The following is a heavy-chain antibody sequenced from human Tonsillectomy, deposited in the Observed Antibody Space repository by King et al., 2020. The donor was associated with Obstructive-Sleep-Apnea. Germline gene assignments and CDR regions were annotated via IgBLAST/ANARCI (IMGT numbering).Heavy chain of an antibody. V-gene: IGHV1-8*01. CDR3: ARSKYRGSQWLAPFRYFEL. D-gene: IGHD6-19*01. Sequence: VQLVESGAEVKKPGASVKVSCKASGYTFTSYDINWVRQATGQGLEWMGWMNPNSGNTGYAQKFQGRVTMTRNTSISTAYMDLSSLRSEDTAVYYFARSKYRGSQWLAPFRYFELWGRGTLVTVSS. J-gene: IGHJ2*01. CDR1: GYTFTSYD. CDR2: MNPNSGNT.